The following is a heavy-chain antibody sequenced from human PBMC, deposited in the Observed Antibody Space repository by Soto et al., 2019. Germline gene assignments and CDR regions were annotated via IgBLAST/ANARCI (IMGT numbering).Heavy chain of an antibody. Sequence: QVQLVESGGGVVQPGRSLRLSCAASGFSFSSYGMQWVRQAPGKGLEWVAVISYDGSNKYYADSVKDRITISRDNSKKTLSLQMNSLRAEDPAVYYCVAGQYSFGSCGQGTLVTVSS. D-gene: IGHD6-19*01. CDR3: VAGQYSFGS. CDR2: ISYDGSNK. J-gene: IGHJ4*02. CDR1: GFSFSSYG. V-gene: IGHV3-30*03.